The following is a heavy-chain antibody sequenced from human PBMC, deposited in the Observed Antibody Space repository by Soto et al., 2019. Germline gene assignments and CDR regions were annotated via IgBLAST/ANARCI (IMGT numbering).Heavy chain of an antibody. D-gene: IGHD3-22*01. CDR2: INPSGGST. V-gene: IGHV1-46*01. Sequence: QVQLVQSGAEVKKPGASVKVSCKASGYTFTSYYMHWVRQAPGQGLEWMGIINPSGGSTSYAQKFQGRVTMTRDTSTSTVYMELSSLRSEDTAVYYCARGGSESYYYDSSGYYHWGQGTLVTVSS. CDR3: ARGGSESYYYDSSGYYH. CDR1: GYTFTSYY. J-gene: IGHJ4*02.